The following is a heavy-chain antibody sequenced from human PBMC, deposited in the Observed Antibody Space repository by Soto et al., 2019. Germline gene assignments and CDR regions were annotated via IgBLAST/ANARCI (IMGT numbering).Heavy chain of an antibody. CDR3: AKSVYNWNDGFFDY. V-gene: IGHV3-30*18. D-gene: IGHD1-1*01. CDR1: GFTFSTYG. CDR2: ISYDGNNK. J-gene: IGHJ4*02. Sequence: QVQLVESGGGVVQPGRSLRLSCAASGFTFSTYGMHRVRQAPGKGLEWVAVISYDGNNKYYADSVKGRFTISRDSSENTLYLQMNSLRAEDTAVYYCAKSVYNWNDGFFDYWGQGTLVTVSS.